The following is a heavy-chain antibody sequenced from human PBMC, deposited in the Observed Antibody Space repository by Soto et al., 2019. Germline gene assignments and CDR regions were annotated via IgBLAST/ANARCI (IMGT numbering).Heavy chain of an antibody. CDR2: IYHSGTF. J-gene: IGHJ6*02. D-gene: IGHD2-2*01. Sequence: QVQLQESGPGLVKPSGTLSLTCAVSGGSVSSSSCWSWVRQAPGKGLEWNGEIYHSGTFNYNPSLKTRVSISVDKSRNQFSLNLNSVTAADTAVYYCVRSVPAATWAYNGMDVWGQGTTVTVSS. CDR1: GGSVSSSSC. CDR3: VRSVPAATWAYNGMDV. V-gene: IGHV4-4*02.